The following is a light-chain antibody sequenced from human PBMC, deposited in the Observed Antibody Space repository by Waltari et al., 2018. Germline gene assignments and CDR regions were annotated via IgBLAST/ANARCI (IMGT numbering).Light chain of an antibody. V-gene: IGKV3-20*01. CDR2: GTS. CDR1: QRVGGT. Sequence: EIVLTQSPGTLYSSPGARATLSCRASQRVGGTLAWYQQKPGQAPRLLMYGTSIRAPGTPDRFSGTGSGTDFSLTISRLEPEDFAVYYCQHYVRLPATFGQGTKVEIK. J-gene: IGKJ1*01. CDR3: QHYVRLPAT.